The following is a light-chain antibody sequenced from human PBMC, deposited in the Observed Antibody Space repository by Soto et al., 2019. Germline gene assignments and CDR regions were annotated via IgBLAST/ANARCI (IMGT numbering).Light chain of an antibody. CDR3: QQRNIWPPVT. CDR1: QTIGTN. Sequence: EIVSTQSPATLSVAPGERATLSCRASQTIGTNLAWYQQKPGQPPRLLFFGASTRATGVPARFSGSGSGTEFTLTINSLEPEDFAVYYCQQRNIWPPVTFGQGTRLEIK. V-gene: IGKV3-15*01. J-gene: IGKJ5*01. CDR2: GAS.